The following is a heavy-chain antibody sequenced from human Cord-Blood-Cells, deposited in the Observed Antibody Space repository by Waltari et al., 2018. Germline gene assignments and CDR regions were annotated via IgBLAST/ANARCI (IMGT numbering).Heavy chain of an antibody. D-gene: IGHD5-12*01. Sequence: EVQLVESGGGLIQPGGSLRLSCAASGFTVSSNYMSWVRQAPGKGLEWVSVIYSGGSKYYADSVKGRFTSARDNSKNKLYLQMNSLRAEDTAVYYCARAFGYSGYDYFDYWGQGTLVTVSS. CDR2: IYSGGSK. J-gene: IGHJ4*02. CDR1: GFTVSSNY. V-gene: IGHV3-53*01. CDR3: ARAFGYSGYDYFDY.